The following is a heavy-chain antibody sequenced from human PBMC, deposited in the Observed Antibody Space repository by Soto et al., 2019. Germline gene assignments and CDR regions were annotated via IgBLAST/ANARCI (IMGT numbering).Heavy chain of an antibody. J-gene: IGHJ4*02. CDR1: GGSFSGYF. D-gene: IGHD1-1*01. CDR3: GSGPYNYNSPSFDY. Sequence: QVQLQQWGAGLLKPSETLSLTCTVSGGSFSGYFWTWIRQPPGKGLEWLAEINHSGITNYNPSVGGRVSMAGDTSKNHFSLGLYPVPAADTVLFYGGSGPYNYNSPSFDYWGQGTRVTVPS. CDR2: INHSGIT. V-gene: IGHV4-34*01.